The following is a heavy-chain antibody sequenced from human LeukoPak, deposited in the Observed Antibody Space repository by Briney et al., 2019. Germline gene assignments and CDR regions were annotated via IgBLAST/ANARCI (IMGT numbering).Heavy chain of an antibody. CDR1: GFTFSSYG. CDR3: AQAGERGGSGPYYMDV. D-gene: IGHD3-3*01. CDR2: IRYDGSNK. J-gene: IGHJ6*03. V-gene: IGHV3-30*02. Sequence: PGGSLRHSCAASGFTFSSYGMHWVRQAPGKGLEWVAFIRYDGSNKYYADSVKVRFTISRDNSKNTLYLQMNSLRADDTAVYYCAQAGERGGSGPYYMDVWGKGTKVTVSS.